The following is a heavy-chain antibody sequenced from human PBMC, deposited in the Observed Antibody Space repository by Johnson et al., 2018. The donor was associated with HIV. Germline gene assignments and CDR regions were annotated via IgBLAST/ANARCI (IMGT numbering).Heavy chain of an antibody. CDR1: GFTFNNAW. J-gene: IGHJ3*02. Sequence: VQLVESGGGLVKPGGSLRLSCVASGFTFNNAWMTWVRQAPGKGLEWVGRIKSKTDGGTTDYAAPVKGRFTISRDDSKNTLYLQMNSLKTEDTAVYYCTTGSSGSNAFDIWGQGTMVTVSS. V-gene: IGHV3-15*01. CDR2: IKSKTDGGTT. CDR3: TTGSSGSNAFDI. D-gene: IGHD3-22*01.